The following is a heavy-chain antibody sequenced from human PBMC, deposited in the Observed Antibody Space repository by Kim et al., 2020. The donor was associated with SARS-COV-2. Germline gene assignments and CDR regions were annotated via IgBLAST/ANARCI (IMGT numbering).Heavy chain of an antibody. J-gene: IGHJ3*02. CDR3: ASPGAFRVYRNDAFDI. D-gene: IGHD6-13*01. Sequence: SVTGRFTISRDNAKNPLYLQMNSLRDEDTAVYYCASPGAFRVYRNDAFDIWGQGTMVTVSS. V-gene: IGHV3-48*02.